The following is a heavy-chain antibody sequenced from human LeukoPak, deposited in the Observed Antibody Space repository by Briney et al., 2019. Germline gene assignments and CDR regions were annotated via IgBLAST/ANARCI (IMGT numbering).Heavy chain of an antibody. D-gene: IGHD1-20*01. CDR1: GFTFSTCA. CDR3: AEAASGNWNDVSDY. Sequence: GGSLRLSCAASGFTFSTCAMSWVRQAPGKGLEWVSAISGRGVSTSYADSVRGRFTISRDNSKNTLYLQMNSLRAEDTAVYYCAEAASGNWNDVSDYWGQGTLVTVSS. J-gene: IGHJ4*02. CDR2: ISGRGVST. V-gene: IGHV3-23*01.